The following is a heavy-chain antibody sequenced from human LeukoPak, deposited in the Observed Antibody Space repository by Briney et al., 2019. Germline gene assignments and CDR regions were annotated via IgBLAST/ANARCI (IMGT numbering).Heavy chain of an antibody. Sequence: GASVKVSCKASGGTFSSYAISWVRQAPGQGLEWMGGIIPIFGTANYAQKFQGRVTITADESTSTAYMELSSLRSEDTAVYYCARGVTGAQQLVFGYWGQGTLVTVSS. CDR2: IIPIFGTA. D-gene: IGHD6-13*01. V-gene: IGHV1-69*13. CDR3: ARGVTGAQQLVFGY. CDR1: GGTFSSYA. J-gene: IGHJ4*02.